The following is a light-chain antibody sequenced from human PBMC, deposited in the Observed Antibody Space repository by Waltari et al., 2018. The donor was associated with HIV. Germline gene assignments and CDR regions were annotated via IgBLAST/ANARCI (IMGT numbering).Light chain of an antibody. J-gene: IGLJ2*01. CDR1: SSDVGGYNL. V-gene: IGLV2-23*02. CDR2: EVS. CDR3: CAYAGSTTYVI. Sequence: QSALTPPASVSRSPGQSITISCPGTSSDVGGYNLGSWYQQHPGKAPKLMIYEVSKRPSGVSNRFSGSKSGNTASLTISGLQAEDEADYYCCAYAGSTTYVIFGGGTKLTVL.